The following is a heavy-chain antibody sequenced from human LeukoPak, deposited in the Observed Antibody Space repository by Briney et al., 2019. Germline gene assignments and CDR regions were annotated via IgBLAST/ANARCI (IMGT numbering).Heavy chain of an antibody. V-gene: IGHV5-51*01. CDR3: ARGGQNYYYYYMDV. Sequence: GESLKISCTASGYSFTAYWIAWVRQMPGKTPEWMGSIYPGDSDTKYSPSFQGQVTISADNSITTAYLQWNSMKASDTAMYYCARGGQNYYYYYMDVWGKGTTLTVTS. J-gene: IGHJ6*03. CDR2: IYPGDSDT. CDR1: GYSFTAYW. D-gene: IGHD2-15*01.